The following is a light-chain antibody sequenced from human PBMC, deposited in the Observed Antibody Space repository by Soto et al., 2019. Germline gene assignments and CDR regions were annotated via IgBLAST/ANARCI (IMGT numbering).Light chain of an antibody. CDR1: QRVSSSY. CDR3: QQYGSSPLT. CDR2: GAS. V-gene: IGKV3-20*01. Sequence: EIVLTQSPGTLSLSPGERATLSCRASQRVSSSYLAWYQQKPGQAPRLLIYGASSRATCIPDRFSGSGSGTDFTLTISRLEPEDFGVYYCQQYGSSPLTFGGGTTVAIK. J-gene: IGKJ4*01.